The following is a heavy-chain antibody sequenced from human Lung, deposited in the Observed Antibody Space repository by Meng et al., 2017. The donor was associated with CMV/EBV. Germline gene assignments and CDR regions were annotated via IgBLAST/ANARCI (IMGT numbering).Heavy chain of an antibody. V-gene: IGHV4-4*02. CDR2: IYHSGTT. Sequence: SETLSLTCAVSGDSISNSNWWTWVRQPPGKGLEWIGEIYHSGTTNYNPSLKSRVTISVNKSKKQFSLMLTSVTVADTAVYYCARKASWLLSLDYWGQGNXVTVDS. CDR3: ARKASWLLSLDY. CDR1: GDSISNSNW. J-gene: IGHJ4*02. D-gene: IGHD3-9*01.